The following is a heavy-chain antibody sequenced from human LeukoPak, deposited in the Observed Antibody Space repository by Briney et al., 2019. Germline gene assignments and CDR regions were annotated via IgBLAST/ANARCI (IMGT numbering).Heavy chain of an antibody. Sequence: ASVKVSCKASGGTFSSYAISWVRLAPGQGLEWMGWIDTNTGNPTYAQGSAGRFVFSLDTSVTTTYLQISSLKAEDTAVYYCTRGRDTTGYFVYWGQGTLVTVSS. J-gene: IGHJ4*02. CDR1: GGTFSSYA. D-gene: IGHD3-22*01. V-gene: IGHV7-4-1*02. CDR3: TRGRDTTGYFVY. CDR2: IDTNTGNP.